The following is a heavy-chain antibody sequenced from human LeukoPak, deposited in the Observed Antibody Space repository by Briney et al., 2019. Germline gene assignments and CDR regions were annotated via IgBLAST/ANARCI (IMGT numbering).Heavy chain of an antibody. Sequence: SETLSLTCTVSGGSISSYYWSWIRQPPGKGLEWIGYIYYSGSTNYNPSLKGRVTISVDTSKNQLSLKLNSVTAADTAVYYCARADRYYYGMDVWGQGTTVTVSS. CDR2: IYYSGST. J-gene: IGHJ6*02. CDR1: GGSISSYY. CDR3: ARADRYYYGMDV. V-gene: IGHV4-59*08.